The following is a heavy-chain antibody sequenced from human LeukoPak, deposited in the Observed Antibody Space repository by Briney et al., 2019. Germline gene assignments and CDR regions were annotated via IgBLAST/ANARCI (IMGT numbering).Heavy chain of an antibody. J-gene: IGHJ4*02. D-gene: IGHD3-3*01. Sequence: KPSETLSLTCTVSGGFVSSGSYYWSWIRQPPGKGLEWIGYIYYSGSTNYNPSLKSRVTISVDTSKNQFSLKLSSVTAADTAVYYCARGRVFGVVIRLYYFDYWGQGTLVTVSS. V-gene: IGHV4-61*01. CDR3: ARGRVFGVVIRLYYFDY. CDR2: IYYSGST. CDR1: GGFVSSGSYY.